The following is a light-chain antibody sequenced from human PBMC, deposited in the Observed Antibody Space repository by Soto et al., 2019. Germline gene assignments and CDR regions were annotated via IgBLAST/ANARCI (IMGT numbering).Light chain of an antibody. CDR3: QQSYSVPIT. V-gene: IGKV1-39*01. CDR2: AAS. Sequence: DIQMTQSPSSLSASVGDRVTITCRASESISTHLNWYQQKSGGAPQLLIQAASTLQTGVPSRFSGSGSGTDFTLTISSLQPEDFATYHCQQSYSVPITFGQGTRLEN. CDR1: ESISTH. J-gene: IGKJ5*01.